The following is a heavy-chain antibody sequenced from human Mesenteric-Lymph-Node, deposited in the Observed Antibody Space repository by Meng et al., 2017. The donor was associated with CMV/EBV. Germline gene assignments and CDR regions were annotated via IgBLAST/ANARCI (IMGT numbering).Heavy chain of an antibody. Sequence: SVKVSCKASGGTFSSYAISWVRQAPGQGLEWMGGIIPIFGTANYAQKFQGRVTITTDESTSTAYMELSSLRSEDTAVYYCARAHCSSTSCPQSPDYWGQGTLVTVSS. D-gene: IGHD2-2*01. CDR2: IIPIFGTA. CDR1: GGTFSSYA. V-gene: IGHV1-69*05. J-gene: IGHJ4*02. CDR3: ARAHCSSTSCPQSPDY.